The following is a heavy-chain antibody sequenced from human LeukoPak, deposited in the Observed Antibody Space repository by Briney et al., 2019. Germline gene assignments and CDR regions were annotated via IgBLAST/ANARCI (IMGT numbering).Heavy chain of an antibody. D-gene: IGHD1-14*01. J-gene: IGHJ6*04. CDR1: GIRFSSYW. V-gene: IGHV3-7*03. Sequence: PGGSLRLSCAASGIRFSSYWMNWVRQSPGKGLEWVANIKQDGNDKYYMDSVKGRFTISRDNANNLLYLEMNSLRAEDTAIYYCARGGSRVTTAGTTDVWGLGTTVTVFS. CDR2: IKQDGNDK. CDR3: ARGGSRVTTAGTTDV.